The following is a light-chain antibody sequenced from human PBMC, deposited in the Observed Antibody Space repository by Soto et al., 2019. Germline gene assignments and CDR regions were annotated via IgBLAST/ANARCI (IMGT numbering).Light chain of an antibody. CDR1: QSVSSY. CDR2: DAS. CDR3: QQRSNWPPIT. J-gene: IGKJ5*01. V-gene: IGKV3-11*01. Sequence: EIVLTQSPATLSLSPLERATLSCRASQSVSSYLAWYQQKPGQAPRLLIYDASNRATGIPARFSGSGSGTDFTLTISSLEPEHFAVYYCQQRSNWPPITFGQGTRLEIK.